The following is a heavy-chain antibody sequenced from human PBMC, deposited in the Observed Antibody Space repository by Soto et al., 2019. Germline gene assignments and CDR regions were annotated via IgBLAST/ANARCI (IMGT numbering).Heavy chain of an antibody. CDR3: ARRHLAVAVSPWFDP. CDR2: IDSSGEK. CDR1: GLSITDSEMG. Sequence: QVTLKESGPVLVNPTETLTLRCTVSGLSITDSEMGVSWIRQPPGQPLEWLAHIDSSGEKSYRTFLKSRLAISKDTSKSQIVLTMTNRDPADTATYYCARRHLAVAVSPWFDPWGQGIPVTVSS. D-gene: IGHD6-19*01. V-gene: IGHV2-26*01. J-gene: IGHJ5*02.